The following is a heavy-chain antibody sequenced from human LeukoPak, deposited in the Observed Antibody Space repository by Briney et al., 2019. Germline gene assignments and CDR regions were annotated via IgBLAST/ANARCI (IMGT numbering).Heavy chain of an antibody. CDR3: ARGYGDSIHFDY. CDR2: ISSSSSTI. CDR1: GFTFRTYS. D-gene: IGHD4-17*01. Sequence: PGGSLRLSCAASGFTFRTYSMNWVRQAPGKGLEWVSYISSSSSTIYYADSVKGRFTISRDNAKNSLYLQMNSLRDEEAAVYYCARGYGDSIHFDYWGQGTLVTVSS. J-gene: IGHJ4*02. V-gene: IGHV3-48*02.